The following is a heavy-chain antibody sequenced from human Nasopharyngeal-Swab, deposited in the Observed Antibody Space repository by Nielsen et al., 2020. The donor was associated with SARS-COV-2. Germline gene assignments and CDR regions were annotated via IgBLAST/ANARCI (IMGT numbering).Heavy chain of an antibody. CDR3: AKESSPYDFWSGYSGGGAFDI. J-gene: IGHJ3*02. Sequence: SLKISCAASGFTFSSYNMNWVRQAPGTGLEWVSGISWNSGSIGYADSVKGRFTISRDNAKNSLYLQMNSLRAEDTALYYCAKESSPYDFWSGYSGGGAFDIWGQGTMVTVSS. CDR1: GFTFSSYN. D-gene: IGHD3-3*01. V-gene: IGHV3-9*01. CDR2: ISWNSGSI.